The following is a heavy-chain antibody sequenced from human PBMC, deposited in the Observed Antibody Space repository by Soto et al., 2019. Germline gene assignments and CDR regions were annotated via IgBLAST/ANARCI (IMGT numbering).Heavy chain of an antibody. Sequence: HPGGSLRLSCAASGFTFSSYGMHWVRQAPGKGLEWVAVIWYDGSNKYYADSVKGRFTISRDNSKNTLYLQMNSLRAEDTAVYYCARDGYTDYDYIWGSYRQSTLDYWGQGTLVTVSS. D-gene: IGHD3-16*02. V-gene: IGHV3-33*01. CDR3: ARDGYTDYDYIWGSYRQSTLDY. CDR2: IWYDGSNK. CDR1: GFTFSSYG. J-gene: IGHJ4*02.